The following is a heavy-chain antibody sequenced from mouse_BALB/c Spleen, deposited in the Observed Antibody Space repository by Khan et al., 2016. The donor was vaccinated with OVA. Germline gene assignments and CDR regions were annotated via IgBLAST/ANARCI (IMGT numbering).Heavy chain of an antibody. J-gene: IGHJ2*01. D-gene: IGHD1-3*01. CDR3: TRLEDI. Sequence: VQLQESGPGLVAPSQSLSITCTASGFSFTSYGVHWVRQPPGKGLEWLGVIWAGGSTNYNSAHMSRLSISKDNSKSQVFLKLNSLLTDDTAMYYCTRLEDIWGQGTTLTVSS. CDR2: IWAGGST. V-gene: IGHV2-9*02. CDR1: GFSFTSYG.